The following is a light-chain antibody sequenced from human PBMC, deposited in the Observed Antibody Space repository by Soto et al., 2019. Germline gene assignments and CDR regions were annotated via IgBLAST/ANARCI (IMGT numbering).Light chain of an antibody. CDR2: DVN. Sequence: QSALTQPASVSGSPGQSITISCTGTSSDVSGYNYVSWYQQHPGKAPKLMIYDVNNRPSGVSNRFSGSKSGNTASLTISGLQAEYEADYYCSSYTSSNTLVFGTGTKVTVL. J-gene: IGLJ1*01. V-gene: IGLV2-14*01. CDR3: SSYTSSNTLV. CDR1: SSDVSGYNY.